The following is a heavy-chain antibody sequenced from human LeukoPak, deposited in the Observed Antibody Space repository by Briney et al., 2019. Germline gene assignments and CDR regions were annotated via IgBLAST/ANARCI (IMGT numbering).Heavy chain of an antibody. V-gene: IGHV4-39*07. Sequence: SETLSLTCSVSGASLISSDNYWAWIRRPPGKGLEWIGCMFYGENTFYSPSLKTRVTISVDTSKNQFSLKLSSVTAADTAVYYCARDSPWDSSGLDYWGQGTLATVSS. CDR3: ARDSPWDSSGLDY. CDR1: GASLISSDNY. J-gene: IGHJ4*02. D-gene: IGHD3-22*01. CDR2: MFYGENT.